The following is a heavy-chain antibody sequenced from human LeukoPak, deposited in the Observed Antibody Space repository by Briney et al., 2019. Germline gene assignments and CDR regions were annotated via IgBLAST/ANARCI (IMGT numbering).Heavy chain of an antibody. CDR3: ARGLFRPPTFYFDL. J-gene: IGHJ2*01. Sequence: SETLSLTCTVSGGSISSYYWSWIRQPPGKGLEWIGYIYYSGSTNYNPSLKSRVTISVDTSKNQFSLKLSSVTAADTAVYYCARGLFRPPTFYFDLWGRGTLVTVPS. CDR2: IYYSGST. CDR1: GGSISSYY. D-gene: IGHD2-21*01. V-gene: IGHV4-59*01.